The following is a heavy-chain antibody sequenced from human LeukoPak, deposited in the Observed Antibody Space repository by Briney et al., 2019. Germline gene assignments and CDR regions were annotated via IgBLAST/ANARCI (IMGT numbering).Heavy chain of an antibody. CDR1: GYTFTSYA. CDR3: ARGIWFGELLGAWFDP. V-gene: IGHV1-3*01. Sequence: ATVKVSCTASGYTFTSYAMHWVRQAPGQRLEWMGWINAGNGNTKYSQKFQGRVTITRDTSASTAYMELSSLRSEDTAVYYCARGIWFGELLGAWFDPWGQGTLVTVSS. CDR2: INAGNGNT. D-gene: IGHD3-10*01. J-gene: IGHJ5*02.